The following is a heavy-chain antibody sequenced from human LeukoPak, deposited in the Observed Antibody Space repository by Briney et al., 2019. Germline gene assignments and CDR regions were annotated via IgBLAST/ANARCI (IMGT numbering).Heavy chain of an antibody. CDR1: GGTFSSYA. CDR2: IIPIFGTA. D-gene: IGHD2-15*01. J-gene: IGHJ4*02. V-gene: IGHV1-69*05. Sequence: GSSVKVSCKASGGTFSSYAISWVRQAPGQGLEWMGGIIPIFGTANYAQKFQGRVTITTDESTSTAYMELSRLRSEDTAVYYCASGGGCSGGSCYPLLFDYWGQGTLVTVSS. CDR3: ASGGGCSGGSCYPLLFDY.